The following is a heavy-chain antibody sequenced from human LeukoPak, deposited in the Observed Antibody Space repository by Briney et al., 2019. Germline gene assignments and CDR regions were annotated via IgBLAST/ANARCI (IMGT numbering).Heavy chain of an antibody. V-gene: IGHV3-33*01. D-gene: IGHD5-24*01. CDR3: AREMATIAYFDY. J-gene: IGHJ4*02. CDR1: GFTFSSYG. Sequence: GGSLRLSCAASGFTFSSYGMHWVRQAPGKGLEWVAVIWYDGSNKYYADSVKGRFTISRDNSKNTQYLQMNSLRAEDTAVYYCAREMATIAYFDYWGQGTLVTVSS. CDR2: IWYDGSNK.